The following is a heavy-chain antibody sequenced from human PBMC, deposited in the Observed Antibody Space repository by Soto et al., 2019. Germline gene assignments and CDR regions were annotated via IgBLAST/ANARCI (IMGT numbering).Heavy chain of an antibody. D-gene: IGHD4-17*01. CDR2: MNPNSGNT. V-gene: IGHV1-8*01. CDR1: GYTFTSYD. CDR3: ARVVRMTTVTTFGY. Sequence: ASVKVSCKASGYTFTSYDINWVRQATGQGLEWMGWMNPNSGNTGYAQKFQGRVTMTRNTSISTAYMELSSLRSEDTAVYYCARVVRMTTVTTFGYWGQGTLVTVSS. J-gene: IGHJ4*02.